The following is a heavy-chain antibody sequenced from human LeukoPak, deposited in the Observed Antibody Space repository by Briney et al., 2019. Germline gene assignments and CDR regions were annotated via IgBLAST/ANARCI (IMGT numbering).Heavy chain of an antibody. V-gene: IGHV4-30-4*01. CDR3: AREDRVGPNIFDY. CDR2: IYYSGST. J-gene: IGHJ4*02. CDR1: GGSISSGDYY. Sequence: SETLSLTCTVSGGSISSGDYYWSWTRQPPGKGLEWIGFIYYSGSTYYNPSLKSRLSISVDTSKNQFSLKLNSVTAADTAVYYCAREDRVGPNIFDYWGQGTLVTVSS. D-gene: IGHD1-26*01.